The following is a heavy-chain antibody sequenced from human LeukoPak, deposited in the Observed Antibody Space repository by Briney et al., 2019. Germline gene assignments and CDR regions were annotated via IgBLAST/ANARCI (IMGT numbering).Heavy chain of an antibody. J-gene: IGHJ4*02. D-gene: IGHD5-18*01. CDR1: GFTSSTIT. Sequence: PGGSVRPSCAPAGFTSSTITTNWVRQAPGKGLEWVAYISSSSNTIEPAYSVRGRITISRDNAKNSLYLQVNRLRDEDTAVYYCARARGYSYGYSDFWGQGTLVTVSS. CDR3: ARARGYSYGYSDF. CDR2: ISSSSNTI. V-gene: IGHV3-48*02.